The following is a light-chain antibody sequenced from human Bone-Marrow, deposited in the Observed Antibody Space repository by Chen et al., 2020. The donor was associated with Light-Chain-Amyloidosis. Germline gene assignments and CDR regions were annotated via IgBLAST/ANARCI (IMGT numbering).Light chain of an antibody. CDR1: SLRSYY. V-gene: IGLV3-19*01. CDR3: NSRDSIGNFDVV. CDR2: GKN. Sequence: SSEMTQDPAVSVALGQTVRIPCQGDSLRSYYASWYHQKPGKSTVIVIYGKNIRPSGIQDRFSGSSSGNTASLTITGARAEHEADYYCNSRDSIGNFDVVFGGGTKLTVL. J-gene: IGLJ2*01.